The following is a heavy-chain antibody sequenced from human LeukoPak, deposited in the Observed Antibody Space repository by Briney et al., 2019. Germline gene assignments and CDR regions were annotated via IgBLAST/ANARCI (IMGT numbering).Heavy chain of an antibody. Sequence: PGGSLRLSCAAPGFTFSVYDMRWVRHATGKGLGWVSAICTAGDTYSTGSLKGRFTISRKNAKNSLYLQMNSLRAGDTAVYYCARVAKERVGGVYYFDYWGQGTLVTVSS. D-gene: IGHD2-8*02. J-gene: IGHJ4*02. CDR1: GFTFSVYD. V-gene: IGHV3-13*01. CDR3: ARVAKERVGGVYYFDY. CDR2: ICTAGDT.